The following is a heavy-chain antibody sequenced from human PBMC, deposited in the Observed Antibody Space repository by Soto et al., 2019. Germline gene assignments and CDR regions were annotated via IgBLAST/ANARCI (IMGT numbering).Heavy chain of an antibody. CDR1: GGSFSGYY. V-gene: IGHV4-34*01. J-gene: IGHJ6*02. CDR2: INHSGST. D-gene: IGHD6-13*01. Sequence: ASETLSLTCAVYGGSFSGYYWSWIRQPPGKGLEWIGKINHSGSTNYNPSLKSRVTISVDTSKNQFSLKLNSVTAADTAVYYCARTPGIAAAGRYGMDVWGQGTTVTVSS. CDR3: ARTPGIAAAGRYGMDV.